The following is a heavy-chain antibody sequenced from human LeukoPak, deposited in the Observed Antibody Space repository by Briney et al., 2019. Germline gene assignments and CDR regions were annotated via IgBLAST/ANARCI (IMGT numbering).Heavy chain of an antibody. V-gene: IGHV4-59*01. J-gene: IGHJ6*02. CDR1: GGSISSYY. Sequence: SETLSLTCTVSGGSISSYYWSWIRQPPGKGLEWIGYIYYSGSTKYNPSLKSRVTISVDTSKNQFSLKLSSVTAADTAVYYCARDPGQRLGEMDVWGQGTTVTVSS. D-gene: IGHD6-25*01. CDR3: ARDPGQRLGEMDV. CDR2: IYYSGST.